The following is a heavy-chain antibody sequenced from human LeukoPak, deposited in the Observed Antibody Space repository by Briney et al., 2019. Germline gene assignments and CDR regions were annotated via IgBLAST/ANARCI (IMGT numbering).Heavy chain of an antibody. J-gene: IGHJ3*02. CDR3: ARSASSTSRSAFDI. V-gene: IGHV4-59*13. Sequence: EPSETLSLTCAISGGSISSNYWSWIRQPPGKGLEWIGYCHYSGNTNYNPSLKSRATISVDMSKNQFSLTLNSVTAADTAVYYCARSASSTSRSAFDIWGQGTRVTASS. CDR1: GGSISSNY. CDR2: CHYSGNT.